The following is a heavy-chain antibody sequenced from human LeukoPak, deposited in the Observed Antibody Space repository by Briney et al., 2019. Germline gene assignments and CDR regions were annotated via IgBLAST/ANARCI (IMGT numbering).Heavy chain of an antibody. CDR3: ARRATMVRGVHDY. CDR1: GGSISSSSYY. D-gene: IGHD3-10*01. V-gene: IGHV4-39*07. CDR2: IYYSGST. J-gene: IGHJ4*02. Sequence: SETLSLTCTVSGGSISSSSYYWGWIRQPPGKGLEWIGSIYYSGSTYYNPSLKSRVTISVDTSKNQFSLKLSSVTAADTAVYYCARRATMVRGVHDYWGQGTLVTVSS.